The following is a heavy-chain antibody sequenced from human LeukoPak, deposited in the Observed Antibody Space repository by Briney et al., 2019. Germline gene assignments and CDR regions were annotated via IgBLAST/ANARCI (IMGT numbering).Heavy chain of an antibody. CDR2: ISTNDI. CDR3: ASLPTAASYMDV. CDR1: GFTLSSHT. V-gene: IGHV3-21*01. Sequence: GGSLRLSCAASGFTLSSHTMNWVRQAPGRGLEWVSAISTNDIQYADSVKGRFTISRDNAKNSLYQQMDSLRAEDTAVYYCASLPTAASYMDVWGKGTTVTVSS. D-gene: IGHD6-25*01. J-gene: IGHJ6*03.